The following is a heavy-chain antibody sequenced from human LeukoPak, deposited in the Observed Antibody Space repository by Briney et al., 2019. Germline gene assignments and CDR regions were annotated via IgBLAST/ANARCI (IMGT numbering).Heavy chain of an antibody. CDR2: INWSGGST. D-gene: IGHD3-10*01. V-gene: IGHV3-20*04. Sequence: GGSLRLSCAASGFTFDDYGMSWVRQAPGKGLEWVSGINWSGGSTGYADSVKGRFTISRDDAKNSLYLQMNSLRAEDTALYYCARDRYYGSGRPYYMDVWGKGTTVTVSS. CDR1: GFTFDDYG. CDR3: ARDRYYGSGRPYYMDV. J-gene: IGHJ6*03.